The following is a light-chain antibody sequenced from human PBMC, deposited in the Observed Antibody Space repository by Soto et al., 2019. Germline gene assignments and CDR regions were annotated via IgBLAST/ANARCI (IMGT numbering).Light chain of an antibody. V-gene: IGKV3-20*01. CDR3: QKYCSSPT. J-gene: IGKJ4*01. Sequence: EIVLTQSPGTLSLSPGERATLSCRASQSVRNNFLAWYQQKPGQAPRLLIYGASSRATGIPDRFGGSGSGTDFTLTISGLEPEDLSLYYCQKYCSSPTFGGGTKVEIK. CDR1: QSVRNNF. CDR2: GAS.